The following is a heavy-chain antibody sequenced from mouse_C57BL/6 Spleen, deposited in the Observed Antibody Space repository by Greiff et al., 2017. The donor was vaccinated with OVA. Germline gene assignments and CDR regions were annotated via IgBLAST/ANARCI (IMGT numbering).Heavy chain of an antibody. Sequence: EVKLVESGAELVRPGASVKLSCTASGFNIKDDYMHWVKQRPEQGLEWIGWIDPENGDTEYASKFQGKATITADTSSNTAYLQLSSLTSEDTAVYYCTTDSSGYYYFDYWGQGTTLTVSS. V-gene: IGHV14-4*01. CDR2: IDPENGDT. CDR1: GFNIKDDY. J-gene: IGHJ2*01. CDR3: TTDSSGYYYFDY. D-gene: IGHD3-2*02.